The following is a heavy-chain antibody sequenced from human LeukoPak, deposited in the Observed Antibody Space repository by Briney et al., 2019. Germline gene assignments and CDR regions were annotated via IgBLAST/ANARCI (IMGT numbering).Heavy chain of an antibody. CDR2: INHSGST. CDR3: ANAVAEANWFDP. V-gene: IGHV4-34*01. Sequence: PSETLSLTCTVSGGSISSYYWSWIRQPPGKGLEWIGEINHSGSTNYNPSLKSRVTISVDTSKNQFSLKLSSVTAADTAVYYCANAVAEANWFDPWGQGTLVTVSS. CDR1: GGSISSYY. J-gene: IGHJ5*02. D-gene: IGHD6-19*01.